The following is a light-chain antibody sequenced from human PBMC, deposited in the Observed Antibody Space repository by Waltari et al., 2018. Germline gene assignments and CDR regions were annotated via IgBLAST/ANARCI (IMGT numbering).Light chain of an antibody. CDR2: DVS. Sequence: QSALTQPAPVSGSPGQSLTMSCTGTSSDIGTNNYVPLYQHHPGKAPKPMIYDVSNRPSWVSNRFSGSKSGITASLTISGLRAEDEADYYCSSYSDSSTLVVFGGGTKLTVL. CDR3: SSYSDSSTLVV. CDR1: SSDIGTNNY. V-gene: IGLV2-14*03. J-gene: IGLJ3*02.